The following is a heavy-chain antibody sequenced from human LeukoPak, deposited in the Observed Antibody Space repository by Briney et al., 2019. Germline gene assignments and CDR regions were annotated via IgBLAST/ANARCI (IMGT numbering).Heavy chain of an antibody. CDR2: VQHIGGET. CDR1: GFTFSNSW. Sequence: PGGSLRLSCAGSGFTFSNSWMGWVRQAPGKGLEGEANVQHIGGETYYVDSVKGRFTISRDNAKNSLYLQMNSLRAEDTAVYYCARTGMITFGGPFEVEDYWGQGTLVTVSS. D-gene: IGHD3-16*01. J-gene: IGHJ4*02. V-gene: IGHV3-7*03. CDR3: ARTGMITFGGPFEVEDY.